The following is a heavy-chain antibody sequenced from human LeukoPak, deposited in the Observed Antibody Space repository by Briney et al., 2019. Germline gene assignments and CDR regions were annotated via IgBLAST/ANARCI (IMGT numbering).Heavy chain of an antibody. D-gene: IGHD2-2*01. V-gene: IGHV1-2*06. CDR1: GYTFTSYG. Sequence: ASVKVSCKASGYTFTSYGISWVRQAPGQGLEWMGRINPNSGGTNYAQKFQGRVTMTRDTSISTAYMELSRLRSGDTAVYYCARTLGYCSSTSCYLFDYWGQGTLVTVSS. CDR2: INPNSGGT. CDR3: ARTLGYCSSTSCYLFDY. J-gene: IGHJ4*02.